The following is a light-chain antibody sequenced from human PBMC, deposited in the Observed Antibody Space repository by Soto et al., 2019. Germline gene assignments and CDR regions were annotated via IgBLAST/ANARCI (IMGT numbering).Light chain of an antibody. CDR2: SGN. V-gene: IGLV1-47*02. CDR1: SSNIGSNY. J-gene: IGLJ1*01. Sequence: QSVVTQPPSAFGTPGQRVTISCSGSSSNIGSNYVHWYQQLPGTAPKLLIYSGNQRPSGVPDRFSGSESGTSASLAISGLRSEDEGDYYCAAWDNSLSGRYVFGTGTKVTVL. CDR3: AAWDNSLSGRYV.